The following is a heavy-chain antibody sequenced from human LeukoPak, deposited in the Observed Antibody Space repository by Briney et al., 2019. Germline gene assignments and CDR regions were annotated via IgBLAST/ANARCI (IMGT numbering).Heavy chain of an antibody. J-gene: IGHJ3*02. CDR1: GDSVSSNSAA. Sequence: SQTLSLTCAISGDSVSSNSAAWNWITHSPSRGLEWLGRTYYRSKWYNDYAVSVKSRITINPDTSKNQFSLQLNSVTPEDTAVYYCAKSHGDYGLAFDIWGQGTMVTVSS. CDR2: TYYRSKWYN. D-gene: IGHD4-17*01. V-gene: IGHV6-1*01. CDR3: AKSHGDYGLAFDI.